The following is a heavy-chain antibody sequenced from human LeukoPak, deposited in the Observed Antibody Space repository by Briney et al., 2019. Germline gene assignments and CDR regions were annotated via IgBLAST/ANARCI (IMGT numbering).Heavy chain of an antibody. CDR2: IYYSGST. Sequence: SETLSLTCTVSGGFISSYYWSWIRQPPGKGLEWIGYIYYSGSTNYNPSLKSRVTISVDTSKNHFSLRLSSVTSADTAVYYCARGVAVAGTLAFDIWGQGTMVTVSS. V-gene: IGHV4-59*01. CDR3: ARGVAVAGTLAFDI. J-gene: IGHJ3*02. D-gene: IGHD6-19*01. CDR1: GGFISSYY.